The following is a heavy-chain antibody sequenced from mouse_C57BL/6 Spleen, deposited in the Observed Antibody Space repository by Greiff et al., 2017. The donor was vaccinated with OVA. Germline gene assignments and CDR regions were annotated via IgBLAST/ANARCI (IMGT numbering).Heavy chain of an antibody. V-gene: IGHV10-1*01. Sequence: EVQLVESGGGLVQPKGSLKLSCAASGFSFNTYAMNWVRQAPGKGLEWVARIRSKSNNYATYYADSVKDRFTISRDDSESMLYLQMNNLKTEDTAMYYCVLGSRDWYFDVWGTGTTVTVSS. J-gene: IGHJ1*03. CDR3: VLGSRDWYFDV. CDR1: GFSFNTYA. CDR2: IRSKSNNYAT. D-gene: IGHD1-1*01.